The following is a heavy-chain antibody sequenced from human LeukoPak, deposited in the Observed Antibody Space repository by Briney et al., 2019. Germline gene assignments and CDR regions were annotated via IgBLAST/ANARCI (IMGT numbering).Heavy chain of an antibody. Sequence: ASVKVSCKISGYTLTELSIHWVRQAPGKGLEWMGGFDPEDGETIYAQKFQGRVTMTEDTSTDTAYMELSSLRSEDTAVYYCATDRSMIVAAYAFDIWGQGTMVTVSS. CDR1: GYTLTELS. J-gene: IGHJ3*02. CDR3: ATDRSMIVAAYAFDI. D-gene: IGHD3-22*01. CDR2: FDPEDGET. V-gene: IGHV1-24*01.